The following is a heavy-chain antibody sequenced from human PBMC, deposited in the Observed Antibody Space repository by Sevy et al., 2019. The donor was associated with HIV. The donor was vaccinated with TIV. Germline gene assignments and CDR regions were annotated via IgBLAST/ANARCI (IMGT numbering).Heavy chain of an antibody. CDR3: AGQVGDTVMAIFDY. CDR2: IRSKGNSFAT. Sequence: GGSLRLSCAASGFAFRGSAIHWVRQASGKGLEWIGRIRSKGNSFATDYVPSVKGRFTNSRDDSKKTAYLQMSSLKIDDTAVYYCAGQVGDTVMAIFDYWGQGTLVTVSS. CDR1: GFAFRGSA. V-gene: IGHV3-73*01. J-gene: IGHJ4*02. D-gene: IGHD1-26*01.